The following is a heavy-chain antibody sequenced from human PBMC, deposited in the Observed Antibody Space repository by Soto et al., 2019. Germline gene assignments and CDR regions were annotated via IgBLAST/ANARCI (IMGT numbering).Heavy chain of an antibody. CDR3: ARLRASAYYYYGMDV. Sequence: SETLSLTCTVSGGSISSSSYYWGWIRQPPGKGLEWIGNIYYSGSTYYNPSLKSRVTISVDTSKNQFSLKLSSVTAAYTAVYYCARLRASAYYYYGMDVWGQGTTVT. CDR1: GGSISSSSYY. CDR2: IYYSGST. V-gene: IGHV4-39*01. J-gene: IGHJ6*02. D-gene: IGHD6-25*01.